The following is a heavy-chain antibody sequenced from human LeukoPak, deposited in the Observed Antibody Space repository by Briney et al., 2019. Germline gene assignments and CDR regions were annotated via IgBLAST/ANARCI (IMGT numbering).Heavy chain of an antibody. D-gene: IGHD1/OR15-1a*01. CDR2: ISGSGGST. CDR3: AKDPTWQTKPPFDY. Sequence: GGSLRLSCAASGFTFSSYAMSWARQAPGKGLEWVSAISGSGGSTYYADSVKGRFTISRDNSKNTLYLQMNSLRAEDTAVYYCAKDPTWQTKPPFDYWGQGTLVTVSS. V-gene: IGHV3-23*01. CDR1: GFTFSSYA. J-gene: IGHJ4*02.